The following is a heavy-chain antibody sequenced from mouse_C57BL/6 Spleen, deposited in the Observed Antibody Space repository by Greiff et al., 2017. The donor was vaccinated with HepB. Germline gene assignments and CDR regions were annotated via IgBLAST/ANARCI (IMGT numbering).Heavy chain of an antibody. CDR2: IDPSDSYT. CDR1: GYTFTSYW. CDR3: ATRRHSSGEAWFAY. V-gene: IGHV1-50*01. Sequence: QVQLQQPGAELVKPGASVKLSCKASGYTFTSYWMQWVKQRPGQGLEWIGEIDPSDSYTNYNQKFKGKATLTVDTSSSTAYMQLSSLTSEDSAVYYCATRRHSSGEAWFAYWGQGTLVTVSA. J-gene: IGHJ3*01. D-gene: IGHD3-2*02.